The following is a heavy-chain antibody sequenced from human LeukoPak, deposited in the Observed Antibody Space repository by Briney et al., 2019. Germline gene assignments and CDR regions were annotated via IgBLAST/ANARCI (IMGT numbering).Heavy chain of an antibody. Sequence: ETLSLTCAVSGGSISSSNWWSWVRQPPGQGLEWVASIKEDGSETHYVDSVRGRFTISRDNDKNSLYLQMNNVRAEDTAMYYCARDGGWWRFDFWGQGALVTVSS. CDR3: ARDGGWWRFDF. D-gene: IGHD2-8*02. J-gene: IGHJ4*02. CDR1: GGSISSSNW. CDR2: IKEDGSET. V-gene: IGHV3-7*03.